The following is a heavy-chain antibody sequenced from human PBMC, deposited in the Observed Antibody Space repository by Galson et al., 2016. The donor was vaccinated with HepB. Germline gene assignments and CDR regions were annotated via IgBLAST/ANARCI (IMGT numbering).Heavy chain of an antibody. CDR2: LSSDGSNK. CDR3: ARGRGITDRYYYFCYGMDV. Sequence: SLRLSCAASGFTFSSHAMYWVRQAPGKGLEWVATLSSDGSNKYYADSVRGQFSISRDNSNNTLSLQMNSLRPEDTAVYYCARGRGITDRYYYFCYGMDVWGQGTAVTVSS. J-gene: IGHJ6*02. D-gene: IGHD3-16*01. V-gene: IGHV3-30-3*01. CDR1: GFTFSSHA.